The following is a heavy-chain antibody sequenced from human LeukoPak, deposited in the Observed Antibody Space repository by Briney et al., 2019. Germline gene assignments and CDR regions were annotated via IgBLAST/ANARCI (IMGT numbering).Heavy chain of an antibody. CDR1: GYIFTNYD. CDR2: TNPNSGNT. CDR3: ARGGLQWELPMGWFDP. V-gene: IGHV1-8*01. Sequence: ASVKVSCKASGYIFTNYDINWVRQATGQGLEWMGWTNPNSGNTGYAQKFQGRVTMTRNTSISTAYMELSSLRPGDTAVYYCARGGLQWELPMGWFDPWGQGTLVTVSS. D-gene: IGHD1-26*01. J-gene: IGHJ5*02.